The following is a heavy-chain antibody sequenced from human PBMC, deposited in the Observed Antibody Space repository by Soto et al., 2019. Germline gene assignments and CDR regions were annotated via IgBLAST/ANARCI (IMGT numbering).Heavy chain of an antibody. CDR3: ARAGFSYGHLLF. J-gene: IGHJ4*02. Sequence: SETLSLTCNVSGGPIKSGAYYWNWLRQPPGKALEWIGYIFYSGTTNYSPSLKSRVAISIDTSKNQFSLSLTSVTAADTAVYYCARAGFSYGHLLFWGQGIRVTVSS. D-gene: IGHD3-10*01. CDR1: GGPIKSGAYY. V-gene: IGHV4-30-4*01. CDR2: IFYSGTT.